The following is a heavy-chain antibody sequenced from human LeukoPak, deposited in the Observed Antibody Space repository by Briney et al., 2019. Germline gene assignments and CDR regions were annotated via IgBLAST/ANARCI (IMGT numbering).Heavy chain of an antibody. J-gene: IGHJ3*02. CDR1: GGSISNGDYY. Sequence: PSQTLSLTCTVSGGSISNGDYYWSWIRQPPGKGLEWIGYIYYSGSTYYNPSLKSRVTISVDTSKNQFSLKLSSVTAADTAVYYCARLVVVTARGAFDIWGQGTMVTVSS. CDR2: IYYSGST. D-gene: IGHD2-21*02. CDR3: ARLVVVTARGAFDI. V-gene: IGHV4-30-4*01.